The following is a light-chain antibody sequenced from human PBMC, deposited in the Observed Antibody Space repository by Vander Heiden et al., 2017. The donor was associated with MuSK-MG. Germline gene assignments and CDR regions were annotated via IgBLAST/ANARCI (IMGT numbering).Light chain of an antibody. J-gene: IGLJ1*01. CDR1: SSDVGSYKY. Sequence: QSALTQPPSASGSPGQSVTISCSGTSSDVGSYKYVSWYQQHTGKAHKLMIYEVNKRPAGVPDRFSGSKSGNTASLTVSGLQAEDEADYYCTSFAGSTNVFGTGTKVTVL. V-gene: IGLV2-8*01. CDR2: EVN. CDR3: TSFAGSTNV.